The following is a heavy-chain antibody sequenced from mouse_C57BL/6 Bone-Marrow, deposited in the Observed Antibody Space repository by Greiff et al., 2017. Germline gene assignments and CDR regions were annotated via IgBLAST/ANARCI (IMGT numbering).Heavy chain of an antibody. J-gene: IGHJ2*01. V-gene: IGHV1-50*01. Sequence: QVQLQQPGAELVKPGASVKLSCKASGYTFTSYWMQWVKQRPGQGLEWIGEIDPSDSYTNYNQKFKGKATLTVDTSSSTAYMQLSSLTSGDSAVYYCARHPYWGQGTTLTVSS. CDR2: IDPSDSYT. CDR3: ARHPY. CDR1: GYTFTSYW.